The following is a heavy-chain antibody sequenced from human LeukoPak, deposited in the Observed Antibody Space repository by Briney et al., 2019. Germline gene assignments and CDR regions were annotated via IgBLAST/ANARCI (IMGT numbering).Heavy chain of an antibody. V-gene: IGHV1-46*01. CDR2: INPSGGST. J-gene: IGHJ4*02. CDR1: GYIFTSYY. Sequence: ASVKVSCKASGYIFTSYYIHWVRQAPGQGLEWMGIINPSGGSTGYAQKFQGRVTMTRDTSISTAYMDLSRLRSDDTAVYYCARDRTTMIRGIYPGDYWGQGTLVTVSS. CDR3: ARDRTTMIRGIYPGDY. D-gene: IGHD3-10*01.